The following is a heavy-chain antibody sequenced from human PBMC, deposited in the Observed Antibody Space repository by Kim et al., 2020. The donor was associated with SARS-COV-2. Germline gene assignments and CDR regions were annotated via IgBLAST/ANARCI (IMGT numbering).Heavy chain of an antibody. V-gene: IGHV3-11*06. Sequence: GSTYRDYAVSVKGRFTISRDDARNSLYLQMNSLRADDTAVYYCARMGAPWGQGTLVTVSS. CDR2: GSTYR. CDR3: ARMGAP. J-gene: IGHJ4*02.